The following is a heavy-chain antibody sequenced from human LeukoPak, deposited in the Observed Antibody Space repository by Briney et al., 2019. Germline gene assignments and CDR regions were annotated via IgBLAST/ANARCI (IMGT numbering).Heavy chain of an antibody. CDR1: GFTFSSYG. CDR3: AKDVYSSGWYNWFDP. J-gene: IGHJ5*02. V-gene: IGHV3-30*02. CDR2: IRYDGSNK. D-gene: IGHD6-19*01. Sequence: GGSLRLSCAASGFTFSSYGMHWVRQAPGKGLEWVAFIRYDGSNKYYADSVKGRFTISRDNSKNTLYLQMNSLRAEDTAVYYCAKDVYSSGWYNWFDPWGQGTLVTVSS.